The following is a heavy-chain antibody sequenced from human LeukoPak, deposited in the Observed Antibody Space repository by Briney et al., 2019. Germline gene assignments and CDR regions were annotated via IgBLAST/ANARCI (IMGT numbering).Heavy chain of an antibody. J-gene: IGHJ4*02. CDR2: ISYDGSNK. V-gene: IGHV3-30*04. Sequence: GGSLRPSCAASGFTFSSYAMHWVRQAPGKGLEWVAVISYDGSNKYYADSVKGRFTISRDNSKNTLYLQMNSLRAEDTAVYYCVAQPTADSSGYYYFDYWGQGTLVTVSS. CDR3: VAQPTADSSGYYYFDY. D-gene: IGHD3-22*01. CDR1: GFTFSSYA.